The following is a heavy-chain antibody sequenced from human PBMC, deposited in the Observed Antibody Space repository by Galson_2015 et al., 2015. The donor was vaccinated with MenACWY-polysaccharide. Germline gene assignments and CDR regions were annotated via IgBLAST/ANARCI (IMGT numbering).Heavy chain of an antibody. Sequence: LSLTCAVSGYSISSGYSWGWIRQPPGKGLEWIGSIYHSGSTYYNPSLKSRVTISVDTSKNQLSLQLSSVTAADTAVYYCARVEKYSGSYYILHWGQGTLVTVSS. CDR1: GYSISSGYS. D-gene: IGHD1-26*01. CDR3: ARVEKYSGSYYILH. CDR2: IYHSGST. V-gene: IGHV4-38-2*01. J-gene: IGHJ4*02.